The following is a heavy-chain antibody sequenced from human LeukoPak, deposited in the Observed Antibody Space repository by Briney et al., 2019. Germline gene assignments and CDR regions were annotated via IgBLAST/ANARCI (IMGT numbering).Heavy chain of an antibody. CDR2: INSDGSST. V-gene: IGHV3-74*01. D-gene: IGHD3-10*01. Sequence: PGGSLRLFCAASGFTFSRYWMHWVRQAPGKGLVWVSRINSDGSSTSYADSVKGRFTISRDNAKTTLYLQVNSLRAEDTAVYYCARGMYYYGSGSYYRVDSFDIWGQGTMVTVSS. CDR3: ARGMYYYGSGSYYRVDSFDI. J-gene: IGHJ3*02. CDR1: GFTFSRYW.